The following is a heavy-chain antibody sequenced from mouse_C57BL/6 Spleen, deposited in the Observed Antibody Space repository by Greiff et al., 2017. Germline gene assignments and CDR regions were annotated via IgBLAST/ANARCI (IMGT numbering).Heavy chain of an antibody. V-gene: IGHV5-17*01. Sequence: DVKLVESGGGLVKPGGSLKLSCAASGFTFSDYGMHWVRQAPEKGLAWVAYISSGSSTIYYADTVKGRFTISRDNAKNTLFLQMTSLRSEDTAVXYCARLTTVDRYVDVWGTGTTVTVSS. J-gene: IGHJ1*03. CDR1: GFTFSDYG. D-gene: IGHD1-1*01. CDR2: ISSGSSTI. CDR3: ARLTTVDRYVDV.